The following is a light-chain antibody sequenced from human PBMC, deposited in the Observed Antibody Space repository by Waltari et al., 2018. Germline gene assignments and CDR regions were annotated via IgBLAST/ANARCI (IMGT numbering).Light chain of an antibody. J-gene: IGKJ1*01. CDR3: QQYSSYPTWT. CDR2: KAS. V-gene: IGKV1-5*03. CDR1: QSISSG. Sequence: DIQMTQSPSTLSASVGDRVTITCRASQSISSGLAWYQQKPGKAPKLLIYKASNLESGVPSRFGGRGSGTEFSLTISSLQPDDFATYYCQQYSSYPTWTFGQGTKVEIK.